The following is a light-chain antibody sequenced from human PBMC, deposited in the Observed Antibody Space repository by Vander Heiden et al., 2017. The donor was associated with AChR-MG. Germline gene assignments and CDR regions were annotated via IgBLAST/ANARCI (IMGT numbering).Light chain of an antibody. J-gene: IGLJ2*01. CDR2: EVT. CDR1: SSDTGGFYY. V-gene: IGLV2-14*01. CDR3: NSYRDSRTLI. Sequence: QSALTQPASVSASPGQSISISCTGASSDTGGFYYVSWYQQHAGKAPKVVISEVTHRPSGVSSRFSGSRSGNTASLTITGLQAADEADYYCNSYRDSRTLIFGGGTKLTVL.